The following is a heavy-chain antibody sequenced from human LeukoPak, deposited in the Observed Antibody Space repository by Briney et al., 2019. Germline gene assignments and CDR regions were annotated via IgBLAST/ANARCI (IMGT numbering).Heavy chain of an antibody. D-gene: IGHD2-15*01. CDR3: ARDLGYCSGGSCSSVFDY. CDR1: GFTFRSSW. V-gene: IGHV3-7*04. Sequence: GGSLRLSCAASGFTFRSSWMNWVRQSPGKGLEWVANIKHDGSEKNCVDSVKGRFTISRDNARNSLFLQMNGLRAEDTAVYYCARDLGYCSGGSCSSVFDYWGRGTLVTVSS. J-gene: IGHJ4*02. CDR2: IKHDGSEK.